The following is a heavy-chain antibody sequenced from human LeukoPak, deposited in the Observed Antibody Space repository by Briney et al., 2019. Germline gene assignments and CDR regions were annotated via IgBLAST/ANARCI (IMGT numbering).Heavy chain of an antibody. CDR3: ARRSSLTTFDY. CDR2: IYYSGST. D-gene: IGHD6-13*01. CDR1: GGSISSSSYY. J-gene: IGHJ4*02. Sequence: PSEALSLTCTVSGGSISSSSYYWGWIRQPPGKGLEWIGSIYYSGSTYYNPSLKSRVTISVDTSKNQFSLKLSSVTAADTAVYYCARRSSLTTFDYWGQGTLVTVSS. V-gene: IGHV4-39*01.